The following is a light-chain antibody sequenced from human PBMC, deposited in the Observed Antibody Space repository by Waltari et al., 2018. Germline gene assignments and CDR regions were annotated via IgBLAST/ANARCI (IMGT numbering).Light chain of an antibody. CDR1: RSNIGRNS. Sequence: QSLLTQPPSISGAPGQRVTISCSGGRSNIGRNSVNWYEQVPGTAPKLLIFRSDQRPSGVSDRFSGSKSGTSASLTITGLLSADEADYICAAWDGSLNAWIFGGGTRLTVL. J-gene: IGLJ3*02. V-gene: IGLV1-44*01. CDR2: RSD. CDR3: AAWDGSLNAWI.